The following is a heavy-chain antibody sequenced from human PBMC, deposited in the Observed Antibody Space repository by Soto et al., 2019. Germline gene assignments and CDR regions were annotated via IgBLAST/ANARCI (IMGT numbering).Heavy chain of an antibody. J-gene: IGHJ4*02. CDR2: TYYRSKWYN. CDR3: VRRDGGHSGWFAC. CDR1: GDSVSSNSVA. V-gene: IGHV6-1*01. D-gene: IGHD4-17*01. Sequence: SQTLSLTCAISGDSVSSNSVAWNWIRQSPSRGLEWLGRTYYRSKWYNDYAVSVKGRIHINTDTSKNQFSLQLNSVTPEDTAVYYWVRRDGGHSGWFACWGKGTLVTVPS.